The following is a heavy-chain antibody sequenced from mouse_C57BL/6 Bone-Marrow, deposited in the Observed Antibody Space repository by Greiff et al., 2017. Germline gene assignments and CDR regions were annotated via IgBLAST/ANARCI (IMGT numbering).Heavy chain of an antibody. Sequence: EVKLQESGGGLVKPGGSLKLSCAASGFTFSSYAMSWVRQTPEKRLEWVATISDGGSYTYYPDNVKGRFTISRDNAKNNLYLQMSHLKSEDTAMYYCARAPLRSYFDYWGQGTTRTVSS. J-gene: IGHJ2*01. D-gene: IGHD1-1*01. V-gene: IGHV5-4*03. CDR1: GFTFSSYA. CDR3: ARAPLRSYFDY. CDR2: ISDGGSYT.